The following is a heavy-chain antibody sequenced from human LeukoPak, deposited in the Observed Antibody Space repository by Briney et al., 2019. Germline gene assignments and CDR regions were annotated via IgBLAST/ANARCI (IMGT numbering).Heavy chain of an antibody. D-gene: IGHD3-10*01. V-gene: IGHV5-51*01. CDR2: IYPGDSDT. CDR3: ARHYYGSGSYYAQNWFDP. J-gene: IGHJ5*02. Sequence: GESLKISCKGSGYSFTSYWIGWVRQMPGKGREWMGIIYPGDSDTRYSPSFQGQVTISADKSISTAYLQWSSLKASDTAMYYCARHYYGSGSYYAQNWFDPWGQGTLVTVSS. CDR1: GYSFTSYW.